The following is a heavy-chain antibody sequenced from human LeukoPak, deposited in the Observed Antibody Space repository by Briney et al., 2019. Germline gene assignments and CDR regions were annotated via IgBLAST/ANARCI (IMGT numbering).Heavy chain of an antibody. CDR3: ARSYIVSYSEDFDY. J-gene: IGHJ4*02. Sequence: SETLSLTCTVSGGSISTYYWSWIRQPPGKGLEWIGYFYYSGSTYYNPSLKSRVTISVDTSKNQFSLHLTSVTAADTAIYYCARSYIVSYSEDFDYWGQGTLVTVSS. CDR2: FYYSGST. V-gene: IGHV4-59*01. D-gene: IGHD1-26*01. CDR1: GGSISTYY.